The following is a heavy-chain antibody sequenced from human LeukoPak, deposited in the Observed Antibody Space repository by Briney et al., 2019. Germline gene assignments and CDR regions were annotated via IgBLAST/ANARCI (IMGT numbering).Heavy chain of an antibody. CDR2: IIPILGIA. CDR3: ARDIPWDCSGGSCSTDY. V-gene: IGHV1-69*04. J-gene: IGHJ4*02. CDR1: GGTFSSYA. Sequence: AASVKVSCKASGGTFSSYAISWVRQAPGQGLEWMGRIIPILGIANYAQKFQGRVTITADKSTSTAYMELSSLRSEDTAVYYCARDIPWDCSGGSCSTDYWGQGTLVTVSS. D-gene: IGHD2-15*01.